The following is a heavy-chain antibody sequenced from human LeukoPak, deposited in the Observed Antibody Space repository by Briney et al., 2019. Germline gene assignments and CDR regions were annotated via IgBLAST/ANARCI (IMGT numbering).Heavy chain of an antibody. Sequence: AGGSLRLSCAASGFTFSSYGMHWVRQAPGKGLEWVSAISGSGVTTHYAGSVKGRFSISRDSSKNTLYLQMNSLRAEDTALYYCAKKVVVGATSPYSDFQDWGQGTLVTVSP. CDR1: GFTFSSYG. CDR2: ISGSGVTT. CDR3: AKKVVVGATSPYSDFQD. V-gene: IGHV3-23*01. J-gene: IGHJ1*01. D-gene: IGHD1-26*01.